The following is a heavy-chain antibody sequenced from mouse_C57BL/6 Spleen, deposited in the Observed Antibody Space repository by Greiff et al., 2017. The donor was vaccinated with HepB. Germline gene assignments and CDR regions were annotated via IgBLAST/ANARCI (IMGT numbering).Heavy chain of an antibody. V-gene: IGHV1-59*01. CDR3: ARRDSSGYVDAY. CDR2: IDPSDSYT. J-gene: IGHJ3*01. CDR1: GYTFTSYW. D-gene: IGHD3-2*02. Sequence: QVQLKQPGAELVRPGTSVKLSCKASGYTFTSYWMHWVKQRPGQGLEWIGVIDPSDSYTNYNQKFKGKATLTVDTSSSTAYMQLSSLTSEDSAVYYCARRDSSGYVDAYWGQGTLVTVSA.